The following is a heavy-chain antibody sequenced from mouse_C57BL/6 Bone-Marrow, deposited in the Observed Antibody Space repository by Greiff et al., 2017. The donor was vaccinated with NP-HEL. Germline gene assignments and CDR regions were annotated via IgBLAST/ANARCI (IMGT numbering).Heavy chain of an antibody. D-gene: IGHD2-1*01. J-gene: IGHJ2*01. CDR3: ARGGNYWYYFDY. CDR2: FHPYNDDT. CDR1: GYTFTTYP. V-gene: IGHV1-47*01. Sequence: QVQLQQSGAELVKPGASVKMSCKASGYTFTTYPIEWVKQNHGKSLEWIGNFHPYNDDTEYNEKFKKKATFTVEKVSSSVYLELSLLTSYDSSVYYCARGGNYWYYFDYWGQGTTLTVSS.